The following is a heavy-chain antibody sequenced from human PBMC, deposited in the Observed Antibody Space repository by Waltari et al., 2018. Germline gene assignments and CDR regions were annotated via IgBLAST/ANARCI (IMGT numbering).Heavy chain of an antibody. Sequence: QVQLVQSGAEVKKPGASVKVSCKASGYTFTSYDINWVRQATGQGLEWMGGIIPSFGTANYAKKFQGRVTITADESTSTAYMELSSLRSEDTAVYYCARDLEYSSSRDYYYYGMDVWGQGTTVTVSS. D-gene: IGHD6-13*01. CDR1: GYTFTSYD. J-gene: IGHJ6*02. CDR3: ARDLEYSSSRDYYYYGMDV. V-gene: IGHV1-69*01. CDR2: IIPSFGTA.